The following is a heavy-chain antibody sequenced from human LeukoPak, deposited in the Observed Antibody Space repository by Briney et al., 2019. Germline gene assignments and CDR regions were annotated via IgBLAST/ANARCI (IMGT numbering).Heavy chain of an antibody. Sequence: SETLSLTCSVSGGSISNYFWTWIRQPPGKGLERIGYIYSSGSTYYNPSLKSRVTISVDTSKNRFSLKLSTVTAADTAVYYCARRPTGDPKFDYWGQGTLVTVSS. CDR1: GGSISNYF. CDR3: ARRPTGDPKFDY. J-gene: IGHJ4*02. CDR2: IYSSGST. D-gene: IGHD7-27*01. V-gene: IGHV4-59*08.